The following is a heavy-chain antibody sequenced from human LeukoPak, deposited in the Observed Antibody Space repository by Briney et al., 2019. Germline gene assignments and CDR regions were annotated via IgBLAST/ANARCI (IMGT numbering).Heavy chain of an antibody. CDR1: GFTFSSYG. CDR2: IWYDGSNK. CDR3: AKETATGGSVDY. D-gene: IGHD3-16*01. Sequence: GSLRLSCAASGFTFSSYGMHWVRQAPGKGLEWVAVIWYDGSNKYYADSVKGRFTISRDNSKNTLYLQMNSLRAEDTAVYYCAKETATGGSVDYWGQGTLVTVSS. J-gene: IGHJ4*02. V-gene: IGHV3-30*02.